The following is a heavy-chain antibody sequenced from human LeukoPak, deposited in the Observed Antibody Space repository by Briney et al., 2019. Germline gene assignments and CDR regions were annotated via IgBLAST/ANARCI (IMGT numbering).Heavy chain of an antibody. D-gene: IGHD2-2*01. V-gene: IGHV3-21*01. CDR2: ISSSSSYI. CDR3: ARDMGVVENWFDP. J-gene: IGHJ5*02. Sequence: PGGSLRLSCAASGFTFSSYWMSWVRQAPGKGLEWVSSISSSSSYIYYADSVKGRFTISRDNAKNSLYLQMNSLRAEDTAVYYCARDMGVVENWFDPWGQGTLVTVSS. CDR1: GFTFSSYW.